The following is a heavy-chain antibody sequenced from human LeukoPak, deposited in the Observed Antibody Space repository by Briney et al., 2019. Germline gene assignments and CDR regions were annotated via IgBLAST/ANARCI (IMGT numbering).Heavy chain of an antibody. Sequence: PGGSLRLSCAASGFTFNSYGMHWVRQAPGKGLEWVAVISYDGSKKYYADSVKGRFTISRDNAKNSLYLQMNSLRAEDTAVYYCARADYDYVWGSYRQYYFDYWGQGTLVTVSS. D-gene: IGHD3-16*02. V-gene: IGHV3-30*03. CDR2: ISYDGSKK. J-gene: IGHJ4*02. CDR1: GFTFNSYG. CDR3: ARADYDYVWGSYRQYYFDY.